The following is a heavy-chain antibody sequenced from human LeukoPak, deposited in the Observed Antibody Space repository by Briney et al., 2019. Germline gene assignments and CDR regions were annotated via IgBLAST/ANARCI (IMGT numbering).Heavy chain of an antibody. CDR1: GGSISSGDYY. CDR2: IYYSGST. D-gene: IGHD2-2*01. V-gene: IGHV4-30-4*01. J-gene: IGHJ6*02. CDR3: ARDGLSPVVPNCSSTSCYDYYYGMDV. Sequence: SETLSHTCTVSGGSISSGDYYWSWIRQPPGKGLEWIGYIYYSGSTYYNPSLKSRVTISVDTSKNQFSLKLSSVTAADTAVYYCARDGLSPVVPNCSSTSCYDYYYGMDVWGQGTTVTVSS.